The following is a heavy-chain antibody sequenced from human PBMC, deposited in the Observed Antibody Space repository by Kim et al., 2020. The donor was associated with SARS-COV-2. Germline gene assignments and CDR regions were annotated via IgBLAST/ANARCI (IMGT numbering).Heavy chain of an antibody. CDR3: TTDLAGPGYFQH. Sequence: DYAAPVKGRFTISRDDSKSTVYLQMNSLKPGDTAVYYCTTDLAGPGYFQHWGQGTLVTVSS. J-gene: IGHJ1*01. V-gene: IGHV3-15*01. D-gene: IGHD3-16*01.